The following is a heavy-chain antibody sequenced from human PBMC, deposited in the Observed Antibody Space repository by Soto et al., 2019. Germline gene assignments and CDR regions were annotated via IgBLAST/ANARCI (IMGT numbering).Heavy chain of an antibody. Sequence: GASVKVSCKASGGTFSSYAISWVRQAPGQGLEWMGGIIPIFGTANYAQKFQGRVTITADESTSTAYMELSSLRSEDTAVYYCLTGTTELTYYFDYWGQGTLVTVSS. J-gene: IGHJ4*02. CDR2: IIPIFGTA. CDR1: GGTFSSYA. V-gene: IGHV1-69*13. D-gene: IGHD1-20*01. CDR3: LTGTTELTYYFDY.